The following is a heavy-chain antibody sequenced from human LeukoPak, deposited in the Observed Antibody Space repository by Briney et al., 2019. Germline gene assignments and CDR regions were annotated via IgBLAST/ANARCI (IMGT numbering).Heavy chain of an antibody. CDR3: ARSYGDYYYYGMDV. D-gene: IGHD4-17*01. CDR2: IYYSGGT. CDR1: GGSISSGGYY. Sequence: PSQTLSLTCTVSGGSISSGGYYWSWIRQHPGKGLEWIGYIYYSGGTYYNPSLKSRVTISVDTSKNQFSLKLSSVTAADTAVYYCARSYGDYYYYGMDVWGQGTTVTVSS. J-gene: IGHJ6*02. V-gene: IGHV4-31*03.